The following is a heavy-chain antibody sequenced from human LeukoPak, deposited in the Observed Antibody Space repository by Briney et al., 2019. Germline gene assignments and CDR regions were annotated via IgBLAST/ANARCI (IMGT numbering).Heavy chain of an antibody. CDR3: VRVRYSGSWFPVPNFDC. J-gene: IGHJ4*02. CDR1: GVTVSGSY. CDR2: IYTSGDT. Sequence: GGSLRLSXAASGVTVSGSYMSWVCQAPGKGLEWVSVIYTSGDTYYADSVKGRFTISRDSSKNTLYLQMNTLRTEDTAVYYCVRVRYSGSWFPVPNFDCWGQGTLVTVSS. D-gene: IGHD1-26*01. V-gene: IGHV3-66*01.